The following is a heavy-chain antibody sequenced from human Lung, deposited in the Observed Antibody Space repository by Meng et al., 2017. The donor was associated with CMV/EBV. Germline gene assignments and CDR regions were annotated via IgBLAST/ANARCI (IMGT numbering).Heavy chain of an antibody. D-gene: IGHD1-26*01. V-gene: IGHV1-18*01. Sequence: QAKLVRCGGEVKKPGASVKVSCKASCYTFTNYGITWVRQAPGQGLEWMGWINAYNGDTNYAQTLQGRVTMTTDTSTSTAYMELRSLRSDDTAVYYCARVEVGITSGDYWGQGTLVTVSS. CDR2: INAYNGDT. CDR1: CYTFTNYG. CDR3: ARVEVGITSGDY. J-gene: IGHJ4*02.